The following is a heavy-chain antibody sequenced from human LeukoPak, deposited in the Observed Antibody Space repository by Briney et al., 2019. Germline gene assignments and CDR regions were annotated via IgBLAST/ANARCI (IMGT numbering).Heavy chain of an antibody. CDR1: GYTFTGYY. CDR3: AKVPPSITAAGNWLGP. V-gene: IGHV1-2*06. D-gene: IGHD6-13*01. J-gene: IGHJ5*02. CDR2: INPNTGGT. Sequence: ASVKISCKASGYTFTGYYIHWVRQAPGQGLEWMGRINPNTGGTDYAQKFQGRVTMTRDTSITTAYMELSRLTSDDTAIYYCAKVPPSITAAGNWLGPWGQGALVTVSS.